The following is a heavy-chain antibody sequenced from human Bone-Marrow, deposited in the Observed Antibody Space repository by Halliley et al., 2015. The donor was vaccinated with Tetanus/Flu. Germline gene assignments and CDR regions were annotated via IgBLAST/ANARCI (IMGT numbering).Heavy chain of an antibody. CDR1: GVSITNGDFS. D-gene: IGHD6-25*01. J-gene: IGHJ2*01. CDR3: ARVDIAARYFDP. V-gene: IGHV4-30-2*01. Sequence: LSLTCTVSGVSITNGDFSWTWIRQTPGKGLEWVGYIYHSGTTYYNPSLKSRVSMSIDRSKNQFSLKLTSVSAADTAVYHCARVDIAARYFDPWGRGTLVSVSS. CDR2: IYHSGTT.